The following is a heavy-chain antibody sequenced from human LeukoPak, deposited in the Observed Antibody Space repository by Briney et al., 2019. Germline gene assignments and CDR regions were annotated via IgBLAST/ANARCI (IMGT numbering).Heavy chain of an antibody. CDR3: AGDTSSIVGPRFGY. V-gene: IGHV3-7*01. CDR1: GYIFSSYW. Sequence: GGSLRLSCAASGYIFSSYWMSWVRQAPGKGLEWVAIIKQDGSEAYYVDSVKGRFTVSRDNAKNSLYLQMNSLRAEDTAVYYCAGDTSSIVGPRFGYWGQGTLVTVSS. J-gene: IGHJ4*02. D-gene: IGHD1-26*01. CDR2: IKQDGSEA.